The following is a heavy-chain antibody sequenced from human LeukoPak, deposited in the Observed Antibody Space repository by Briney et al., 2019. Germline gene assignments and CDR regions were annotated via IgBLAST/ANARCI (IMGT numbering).Heavy chain of an antibody. CDR1: GYSISSGYY. V-gene: IGHV4-38-2*02. D-gene: IGHD6-13*01. CDR3: VRTKGGSWYSGFDI. J-gene: IGHJ3*02. Sequence: SETLSLTCTVSGYSISSGYYWGWIRQPPGKGLEWIGYISNSGSTYYNPSLTSRVTISVDTSKNQFSLNLSSVTAADTALYYCVRTKGGSWYSGFDIWGQGTVVTVSS. CDR2: ISNSGST.